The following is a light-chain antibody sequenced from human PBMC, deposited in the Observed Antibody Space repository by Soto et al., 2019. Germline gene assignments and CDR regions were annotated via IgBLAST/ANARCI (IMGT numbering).Light chain of an antibody. J-gene: IGKJ3*01. CDR1: QDISSV. Sequence: DIRLTQSPSFLSASVGDRVTITCRASQDISSVLAWYQQTPGKAPKLLIYDASTLQSGVPSRFSGSGSGTEFTLTVSSLQPEDFATYYCQQLNSYPGTFGPGTKVDIK. V-gene: IGKV1-9*01. CDR3: QQLNSYPGT. CDR2: DAS.